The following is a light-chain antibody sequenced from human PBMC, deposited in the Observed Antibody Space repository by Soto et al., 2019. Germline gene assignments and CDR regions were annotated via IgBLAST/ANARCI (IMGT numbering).Light chain of an antibody. CDR2: SNN. CDR1: NSNIGSNT. V-gene: IGLV1-44*01. J-gene: IGLJ3*02. CDR3: AAWDDSLNGGM. Sequence: QSVLTQPPSASGTPGQRVTISCSGSNSNIGSNTVNWYQQVPGTAPKLLIYSNNQRPSGVPDRFSGSKSGTSASLAISGLQSEDEADYSCAAWDDSLNGGMFGGGTKLTVL.